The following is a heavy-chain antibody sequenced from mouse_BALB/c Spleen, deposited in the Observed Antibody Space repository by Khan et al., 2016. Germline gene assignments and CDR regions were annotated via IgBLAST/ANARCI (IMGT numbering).Heavy chain of an antibody. CDR2: ISSGSSTI. D-gene: IGHD3-1*01. J-gene: IGHJ4*01. Sequence: EVELVESGGGLVQPGGSRKLSCAASGFTFSSFGMHWVRQAPEKGLEWVAYISSGSSTIYYADTVKGRFTISRDNPKNTLFLQMTSLRSEDTAMYYCARYQSGAMDYWGQGTSVTVSS. V-gene: IGHV5-17*02. CDR1: GFTFSSFG. CDR3: ARYQSGAMDY.